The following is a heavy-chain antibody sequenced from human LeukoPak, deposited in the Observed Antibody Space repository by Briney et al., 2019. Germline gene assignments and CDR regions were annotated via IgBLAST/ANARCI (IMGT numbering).Heavy chain of an antibody. D-gene: IGHD3-3*01. V-gene: IGHV3-9*03. CDR1: GFTFDDYA. CDR2: ISWNSGST. J-gene: IGHJ4*02. CDR3: TKGRNYDFWSGPFDY. Sequence: GRSLRLSCAASGFTFDDYATHWARQAPGKGLEWVSGISWNSGSTGYADSVKGRFTISRDNAKNSLYLQMNSLRAEDMALYYCTKGRNYDFWSGPFDYWGQGTLVTVSS.